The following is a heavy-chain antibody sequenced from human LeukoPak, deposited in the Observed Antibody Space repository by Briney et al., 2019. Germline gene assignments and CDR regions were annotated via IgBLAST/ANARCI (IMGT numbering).Heavy chain of an antibody. D-gene: IGHD2/OR15-2a*01. Sequence: GGSLRLSCAASGFTFSDYYMSWIRQAPGKGLDWVAAISWNSGSINYADSVKGRFTISRDNAKNSLYLQMNSLRAEDTAFYYCVKERNRTGYFDYWGQGTLVTVSS. V-gene: IGHV3-9*01. CDR3: VKERNRTGYFDY. CDR1: GFTFSDYY. CDR2: ISWNSGSI. J-gene: IGHJ4*02.